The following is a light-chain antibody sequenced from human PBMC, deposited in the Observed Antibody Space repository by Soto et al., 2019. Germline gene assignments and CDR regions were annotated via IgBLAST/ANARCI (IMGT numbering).Light chain of an antibody. J-gene: IGLJ2*01. CDR2: EGS. CDR3: CSYAGSSTVV. CDR1: SSDVGSYNL. Sequence: QSALTQPASVSGSPGQSIPISCTGTSSDVGSYNLVSWYQQHPGKAPKLMIYEGSKRPSGFSNRFSGSKSGNTASLTISGLQAEDEADYYCCSYAGSSTVVFGGGTKVTVL. V-gene: IGLV2-23*01.